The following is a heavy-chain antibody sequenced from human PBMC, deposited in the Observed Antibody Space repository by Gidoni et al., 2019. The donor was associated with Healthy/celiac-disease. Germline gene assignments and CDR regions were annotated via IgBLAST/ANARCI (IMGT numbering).Heavy chain of an antibody. Sequence: QLQLQESGPGLVKPSETLSLTCTVPVGSISSSSYYWGWIRQPPGTGLEWIGSIYYSGSTYYNPSLKSRVTISVDTSKTQFSLKLSSVTAADTAVYYCARQLWFGVHAYWYFDLWGRGTLVTVSS. D-gene: IGHD3-10*01. CDR3: ARQLWFGVHAYWYFDL. CDR2: IYYSGST. CDR1: VGSISSSSYY. J-gene: IGHJ2*01. V-gene: IGHV4-39*01.